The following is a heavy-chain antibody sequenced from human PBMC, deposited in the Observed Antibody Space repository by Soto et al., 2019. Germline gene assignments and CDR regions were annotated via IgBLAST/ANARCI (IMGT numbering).Heavy chain of an antibody. D-gene: IGHD3-22*01. CDR3: SITHFYETGGVFDYFDY. Sequence: QVPLVQSGAEVKKPGSSVKVSCKASGGTFGRYTLCWVRQAPGQGLEWMGEITPFLGTANSAQKFQGRVTITADESTGTAYMELGSLRSEDTAVYYCSITHFYETGGVFDYFDYWGQGTLVTVSS. J-gene: IGHJ4*02. V-gene: IGHV1-69*01. CDR2: ITPFLGTA. CDR1: GGTFGRYT.